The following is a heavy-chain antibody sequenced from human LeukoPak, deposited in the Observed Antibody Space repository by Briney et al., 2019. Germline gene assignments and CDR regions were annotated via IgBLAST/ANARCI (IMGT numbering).Heavy chain of an antibody. D-gene: IGHD3-10*01. Sequence: ASVRVSCKASGYTFTGYYMHWVRQAPGQGLEWMGWINPNSGGTNYAQKFQGRVTMTRDTSITTAYMELSSLRSDDTAVYYCARQPGREGQNLWRVIDNWGQGTLVTVSS. J-gene: IGHJ4*02. CDR1: GYTFTGYY. CDR2: INPNSGGT. V-gene: IGHV1-2*02. CDR3: ARQPGREGQNLWRVIDN.